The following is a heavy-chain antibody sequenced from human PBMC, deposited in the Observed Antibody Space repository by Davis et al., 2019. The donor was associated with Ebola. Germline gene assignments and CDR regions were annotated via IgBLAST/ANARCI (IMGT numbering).Heavy chain of an antibody. Sequence: SETLSLTCTVSGGSISSYYWSWIRQPPGKGLEWIGYIYYSGSTNYNPSLKSRVTISVDTSKSQFSLKLSSVTAADTAVYYCARARGVTTIDYYYGMDVWGQGTTVTVSS. CDR3: ARARGVTTIDYYYGMDV. V-gene: IGHV4-59*01. J-gene: IGHJ6*02. CDR2: IYYSGST. CDR1: GGSISSYY. D-gene: IGHD4-11*01.